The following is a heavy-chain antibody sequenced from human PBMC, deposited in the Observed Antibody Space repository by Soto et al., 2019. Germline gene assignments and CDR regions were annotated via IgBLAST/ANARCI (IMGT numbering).Heavy chain of an antibody. CDR1: GFTFSISG. J-gene: IGHJ4*02. V-gene: IGHV3-33*01. Sequence: SGGSLRLSCAASGFTFSISGMYWVRQAPGKGLEWVAVLWYDGSNKYYADSVKGRFTISRDNSKNTLYLQMNSLRAEDTAFYYCARDGHYYDSSGYSSIPGYYFDSWGQGTLVTGSS. CDR2: LWYDGSNK. CDR3: ARDGHYYDSSGYSSIPGYYFDS. D-gene: IGHD3-22*01.